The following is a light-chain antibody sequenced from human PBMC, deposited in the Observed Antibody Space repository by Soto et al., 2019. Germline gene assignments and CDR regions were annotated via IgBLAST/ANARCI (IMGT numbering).Light chain of an antibody. CDR1: QTVRNN. J-gene: IGKJ5*01. V-gene: IGKV3-15*01. Sequence: EFVLTQSPGTLSLSPGERATLSCRASQTVRNNYLAWYQQKPGQAPRLLIYGASTRATGIPARFSGSGSGTEFTLTITSLQSEDFEIYYCQQYNNWPITFGQGTRLEI. CDR2: GAS. CDR3: QQYNNWPIT.